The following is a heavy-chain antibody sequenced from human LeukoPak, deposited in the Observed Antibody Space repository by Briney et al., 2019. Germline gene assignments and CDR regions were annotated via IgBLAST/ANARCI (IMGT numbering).Heavy chain of an antibody. Sequence: AGGSLRLSCAASGFTFSSYAMSWVRQAPGKGLEWVSAISGSGGGTYYADSVKGRFTISRDNSKNTLYLQMNSLRAEDTAVYYCAKGIAAAGKRGFDPWGQGTLVTVSS. D-gene: IGHD6-13*01. V-gene: IGHV3-23*01. CDR1: GFTFSSYA. CDR3: AKGIAAAGKRGFDP. CDR2: ISGSGGGT. J-gene: IGHJ5*02.